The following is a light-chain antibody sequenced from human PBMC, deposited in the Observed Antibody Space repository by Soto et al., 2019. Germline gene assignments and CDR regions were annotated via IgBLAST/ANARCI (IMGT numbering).Light chain of an antibody. V-gene: IGKV1-39*01. CDR2: AAS. CDR1: QFINEY. CDR3: QQNYNPPWT. J-gene: IGKJ1*01. Sequence: DIQMTQSPSSLSASVGDRVTITCRASQFINEYLSWYQQKPGKVPKLLINAASTLQGGVPSRFNGSRSGTDFSLAISSLQPEDFATYYCQQNYNPPWTFGQGTKVDIK.